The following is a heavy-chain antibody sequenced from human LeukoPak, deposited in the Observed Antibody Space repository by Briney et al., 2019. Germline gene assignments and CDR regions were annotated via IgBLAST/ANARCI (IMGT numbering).Heavy chain of an antibody. CDR1: GFTFSSYA. CDR2: ISGSGGST. V-gene: IGHV3-23*01. D-gene: IGHD3-10*01. CDR3: ANDLTSRNYYGSGSYDFDY. Sequence: PGGSLRLSCAASGFTFSSYAMSWVRQAPGKGLEWVSAISGSGGSTYYADSVKGRFTISRDNSKNTLYLQMNSLRAEDTAVYYCANDLTSRNYYGSGSYDFDYWGQGTLVTVSS. J-gene: IGHJ4*02.